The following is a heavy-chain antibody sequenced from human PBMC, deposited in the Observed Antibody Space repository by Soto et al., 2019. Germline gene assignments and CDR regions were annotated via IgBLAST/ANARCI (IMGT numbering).Heavy chain of an antibody. D-gene: IGHD4-17*01. J-gene: IGHJ4*02. CDR2: MNPNSGNT. V-gene: IGHV1-8*01. CDR3: ARSTNDYGDRH. Sequence: QVQLVQSGAEVKKPGASVKVSCKASGYTFTSYDSNWVRQATGQGLECMGWMNPNSGNTGYAQKFKGTVTMTRNTSISTAYMELSSLRSEDTAMYYCARSTNDYGDRHWGQGTLVTVSS. CDR1: GYTFTSYD.